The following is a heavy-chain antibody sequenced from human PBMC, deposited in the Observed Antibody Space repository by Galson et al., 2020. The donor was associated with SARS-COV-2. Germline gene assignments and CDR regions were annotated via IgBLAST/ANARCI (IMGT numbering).Heavy chain of an antibody. J-gene: IGHJ5*02. Sequence: GGSLRLSCKGSGYSFTSYWISWVRQMPGKGLEWMGRIDPSDSYTNYSPSFQGHVTISADKSISTAYLQWSSLKASDTAMYYCARHLAYCGGDCYFWFDPWGQGTLVTVSS. CDR2: IDPSDSYT. V-gene: IGHV5-10-1*01. CDR3: ARHLAYCGGDCYFWFDP. D-gene: IGHD2-21*02. CDR1: GYSFTSYW.